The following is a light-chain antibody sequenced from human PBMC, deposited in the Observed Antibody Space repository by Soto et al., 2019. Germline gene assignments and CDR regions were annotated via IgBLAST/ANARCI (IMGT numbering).Light chain of an antibody. CDR2: GAS. CDR1: QSVRSN. CDR3: QQYNNWPLT. J-gene: IGKJ4*01. V-gene: IGKV3-15*01. Sequence: EIVRTQSPSTLSASPGEGAPLSCMASQSVRSNLAWYHQKPGQAPRLLIYGASTRATGIPARFSGSGSGTEFTLTISSLQSEDFAVYYCQQYNNWPLTFGGGTKVDIK.